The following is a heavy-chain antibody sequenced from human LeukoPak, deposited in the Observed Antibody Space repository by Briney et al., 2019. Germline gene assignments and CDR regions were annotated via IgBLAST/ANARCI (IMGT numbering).Heavy chain of an antibody. D-gene: IGHD2-15*01. CDR3: AREGLGSGRGGDFDL. V-gene: IGHV4-39*07. CDR1: GDSIISHTYY. J-gene: IGHJ2*01. CDR2: IHHSGST. Sequence: PSETLSLTCIVSGDSIISHTYYWGWIPQPPGKGLEWIGSIHHSGSTYYNPSLKSRVTISIDTSKNQFSLKLTSVPAADTAVYYCAREGLGSGRGGDFDLWGRGTLVTVSS.